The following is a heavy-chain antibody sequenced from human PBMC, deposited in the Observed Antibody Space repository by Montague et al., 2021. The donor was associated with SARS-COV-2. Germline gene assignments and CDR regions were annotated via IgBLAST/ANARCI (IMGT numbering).Heavy chain of an antibody. V-gene: IGHV4-59*01. CDR2: IYYRGTT. Sequence: SETLSLTCRVSGGSISSDYWSWIRQSPGKGLEWIGYIYYRGTTNYNPSLKSRVTFSVDTSKNQFSLKLISVTAADTAVYFCAREDRRNWFDPWGQGVLVTVSS. D-gene: IGHD3-22*01. CDR3: AREDRRNWFDP. CDR1: GGSISSDY. J-gene: IGHJ5*02.